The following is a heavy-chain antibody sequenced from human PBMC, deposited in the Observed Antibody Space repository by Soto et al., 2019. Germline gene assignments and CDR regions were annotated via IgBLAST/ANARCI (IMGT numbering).Heavy chain of an antibody. Sequence: ASVKVSCKPFGYIFTGYYMHWVRQAPGQGLEWMGWINPNSGGTNYAQKFQGWVTMTRDTSISTAYMELSRLRSDDTAVYYCARDLRTHCSSTSCYTYYFDYWGQGTLVTVSS. CDR1: GYIFTGYY. D-gene: IGHD2-2*02. CDR3: ARDLRTHCSSTSCYTYYFDY. V-gene: IGHV1-2*04. CDR2: INPNSGGT. J-gene: IGHJ4*02.